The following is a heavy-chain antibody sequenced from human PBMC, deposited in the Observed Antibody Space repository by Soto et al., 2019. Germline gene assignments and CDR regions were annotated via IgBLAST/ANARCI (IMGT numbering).Heavy chain of an antibody. J-gene: IGHJ4*02. CDR3: AKGGYSSGWYAPFDY. D-gene: IGHD6-19*01. CDR2: ISYDGSNK. V-gene: IGHV3-30*18. Sequence: QVQLVESGGGVVQPGRSLRLSCAASGFTFSSYGMHWVRQAPGKGLEWVAVISYDGSNKYYADSVKGRFTISRDNSKNMLYLQMNSLRAEDTAVYYCAKGGYSSGWYAPFDYWGQGTLVTVSS. CDR1: GFTFSSYG.